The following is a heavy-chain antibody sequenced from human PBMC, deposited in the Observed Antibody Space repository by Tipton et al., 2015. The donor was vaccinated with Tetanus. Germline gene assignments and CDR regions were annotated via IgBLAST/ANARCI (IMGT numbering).Heavy chain of an antibody. CDR1: GGSVSNGSYY. D-gene: IGHD3-10*01. V-gene: IGHV4-61*01. CDR3: ARHPPPYYYGSGSYLDY. CDR2: IYYTGST. Sequence: TLSLTCTVSGGSVSNGSYYWNWIRQPPGKGLEWIGHIYYTGSTDYNPSLKSRVTISADTTKNLFSLKLRSVTAADAAVYFCARHPPPYYYGSGSYLDYWGQGTPVTVSS. J-gene: IGHJ4*02.